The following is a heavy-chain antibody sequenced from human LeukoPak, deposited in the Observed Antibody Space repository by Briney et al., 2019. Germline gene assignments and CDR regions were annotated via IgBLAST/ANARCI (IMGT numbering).Heavy chain of an antibody. CDR2: IAYDGTNK. CDR3: ARDLVGIGNSIDY. V-gene: IGHV3-30-3*01. D-gene: IGHD4-23*01. J-gene: IGHJ4*02. Sequence: GGSLRLSCAATGFTFSNSAMHWVRQAPGKGLEWVATIAYDGTNKYYADSVKGRFTISRDNSKNTLYLQMNSLRAEDTAVYYCARDLVGIGNSIDYWGQGTLVTVSS. CDR1: GFTFSNSA.